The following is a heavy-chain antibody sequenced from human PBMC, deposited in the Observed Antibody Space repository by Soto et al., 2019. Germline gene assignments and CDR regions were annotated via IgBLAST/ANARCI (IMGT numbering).Heavy chain of an antibody. D-gene: IGHD3-22*01. CDR2: IYPGDSDT. CDR3: ARLLYYYDSSGYNTSDY. Sequence: GESLKISCKGSGYSFTSYWIGWVCQMPGKGLEWMGIIYPGDSDTRYSPSFQGQVTIPADKSISTAYLQWSSLRASDTAMYYFARLLYYYDSSGYNTSDYWGRGTLVTVS. CDR1: GYSFTSYW. V-gene: IGHV5-51*01. J-gene: IGHJ4*02.